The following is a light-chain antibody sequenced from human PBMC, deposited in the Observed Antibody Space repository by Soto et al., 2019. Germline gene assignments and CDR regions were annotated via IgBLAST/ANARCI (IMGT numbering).Light chain of an antibody. CDR2: EVS. Sequence: QSALTQPASVSGSPGQSITISCTGTSIDVGGYNYVSWYQQHPGKAPKLMIYEVSNRPSGVSNRFSGSKSGNTASLTISGLQAADEADYYCSSYTSSSTLVFGTGTKVTVL. V-gene: IGLV2-14*01. J-gene: IGLJ1*01. CDR3: SSYTSSSTLV. CDR1: SIDVGGYNY.